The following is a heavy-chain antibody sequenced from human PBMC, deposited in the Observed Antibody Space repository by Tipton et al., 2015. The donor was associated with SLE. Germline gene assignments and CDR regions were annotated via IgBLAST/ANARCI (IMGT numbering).Heavy chain of an antibody. CDR2: IYPTDSDI. J-gene: IGHJ4*02. D-gene: IGHD3-22*01. CDR1: GYTFSGYW. V-gene: IGHV5-51*03. CDR3: ARGHGSGFYSDN. Sequence: QLVQSGAEVKKPGESLKISCQGSGYTFSGYWIVWVRQRPGKGLEWMGIIYPTDSDIIYSPSFQGQVTISADESTSTAYLQLSSLKAADTAMYYCARGHGSGFYSDNWGQGTLVTVSS.